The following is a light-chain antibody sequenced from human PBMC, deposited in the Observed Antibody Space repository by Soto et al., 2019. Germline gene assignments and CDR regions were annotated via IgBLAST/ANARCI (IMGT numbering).Light chain of an antibody. CDR2: WAS. V-gene: IGKV4-1*01. CDR3: QQYSVWPLT. Sequence: DIVMTQSPDSLTVSLGERATINCKSSQSLLYSSNNKNYIAWYQQKPGQPPKLLIHWASNREFGVPDRFSGSGSGTDFTLTISSLQTEDVAVYYCQQYSVWPLTFGGGTKVEIK. J-gene: IGKJ4*01. CDR1: QSLLYSSNNKNY.